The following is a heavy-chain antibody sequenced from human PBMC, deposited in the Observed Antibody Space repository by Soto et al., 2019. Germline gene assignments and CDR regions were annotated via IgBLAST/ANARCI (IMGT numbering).Heavy chain of an antibody. D-gene: IGHD3-16*01. J-gene: IGHJ4*02. CDR1: GFSFSNYG. CDR2: IYYDGSDK. Sequence: VQLVESGGGVVQPGRSLRLSCAASGFSFSNYGMDWVRQAPGKGLEWVAVIYYDGSDKYYSDSVKGRFTISRDNSKNTLYLQMNSLRAEDTAVYYCARELGEYYFDYWGQGTLVTVSS. V-gene: IGHV3-33*01. CDR3: ARELGEYYFDY.